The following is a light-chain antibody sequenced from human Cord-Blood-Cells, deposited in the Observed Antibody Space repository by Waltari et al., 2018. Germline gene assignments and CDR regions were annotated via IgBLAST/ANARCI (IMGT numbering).Light chain of an antibody. CDR1: QSVSSN. Sequence: EIVMTQSPATLSVSPGERATLSCRASQSVSSNLAWYQQKPGQAPRLLIYGASIRATGIPARFSGSWSGTEFTLTISSLQSEDFAVYYCQQYNNWPYTFGQGTKLEIK. V-gene: IGKV3D-15*01. J-gene: IGKJ2*01. CDR2: GAS. CDR3: QQYNNWPYT.